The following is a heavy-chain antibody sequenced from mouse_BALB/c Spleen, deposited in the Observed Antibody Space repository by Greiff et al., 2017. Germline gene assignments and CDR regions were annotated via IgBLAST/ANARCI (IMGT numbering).Heavy chain of an antibody. J-gene: IGHJ4*01. D-gene: IGHD2-4*01. Sequence: QVQLQQSGPGLVQPSQSLSITCTVSGFSLTSYGVHWVRQSPGKGLEWLGVIWSGGSTDYNAAFISRLSISKDNSKSQVFFKMNSLQANDTAIYYCARNWGYYDYDKRVGVDYYAMDYWGQGTSVTVSS. CDR1: GFSLTSYG. CDR3: ARNWGYYDYDKRVGVDYYAMDY. CDR2: IWSGGST. V-gene: IGHV2-2*02.